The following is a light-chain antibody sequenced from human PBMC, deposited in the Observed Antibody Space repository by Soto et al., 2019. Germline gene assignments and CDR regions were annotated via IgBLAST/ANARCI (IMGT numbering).Light chain of an antibody. CDR3: QQYNNWPPWT. Sequence: EIVMTQSPATLSVSPGERAILSCRASQSVSSNLAWYQQKPGQAPRLLIYGASTRATGIPARFSGSGSGTEFTLTISSLQSEDFEVYYCQQYNNWPPWTFGQGTKVEIK. CDR1: QSVSSN. CDR2: GAS. J-gene: IGKJ1*01. V-gene: IGKV3-15*01.